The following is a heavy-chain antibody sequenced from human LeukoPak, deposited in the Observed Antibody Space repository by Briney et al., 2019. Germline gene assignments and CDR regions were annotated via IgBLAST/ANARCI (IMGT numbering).Heavy chain of an antibody. CDR3: ARGLPPLYSNSFSYAPFDY. CDR2: IWYDGSNK. J-gene: IGHJ4*02. CDR1: GFTFSSYG. V-gene: IGHV3-33*01. Sequence: GGSLRLSCAASGFTFSSYGMHWVRQAPGKGLEWVAVIWYDGSNKYYADSVKGRFTISRDNSKNTLYLQMNSLRAEDTAVYYCARGLPPLYSNSFSYAPFDYWGQGTLVTVSS. D-gene: IGHD4-11*01.